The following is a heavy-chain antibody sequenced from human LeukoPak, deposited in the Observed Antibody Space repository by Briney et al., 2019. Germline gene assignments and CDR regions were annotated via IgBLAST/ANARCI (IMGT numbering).Heavy chain of an antibody. CDR1: GFTCSTYV. CDR3: ARKSYYDFWSGYFATFDY. CDR2: ILHNGDST. D-gene: IGHD3-3*01. J-gene: IGHJ4*02. V-gene: IGHV3-23*01. Sequence: GGSLRLSCAASGFTCSTYVMSWVRQAPGKGLEWLSLILHNGDSTYYADSVKGRFTISRDNSKNTLYLQMNSLRAEDTAVYYCARKSYYDFWSGYFATFDYWGQGTLVTVSS.